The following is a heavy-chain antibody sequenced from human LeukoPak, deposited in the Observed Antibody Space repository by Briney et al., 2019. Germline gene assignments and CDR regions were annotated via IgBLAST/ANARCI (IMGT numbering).Heavy chain of an antibody. CDR2: IYYSGST. Sequence: SETLSLTCTVSGGSISSGGYYWSWIRQHPGKGLEWIGYIYYSGSTYYNLSLKSRVTISVDTSKNQFSLKLSSVTAADTAVYYCARADLAAAVYEASFDYWGQGTLVTVSS. D-gene: IGHD6-13*01. CDR1: GGSISSGGYY. V-gene: IGHV4-31*03. CDR3: ARADLAAAVYEASFDY. J-gene: IGHJ4*02.